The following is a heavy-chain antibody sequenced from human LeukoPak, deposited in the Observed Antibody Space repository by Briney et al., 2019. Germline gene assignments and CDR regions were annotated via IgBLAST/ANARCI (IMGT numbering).Heavy chain of an antibody. CDR1: GYNFTNYW. Sequence: GESLKISCQGSGYNFTNYWIGWVRQMPGKGLEWMGIINPADSDTRYSPSFQGQVTISADKSISTAYLQWSSLKASDTAMYYCTRRVAAAGDYWGQGTLVTVSS. V-gene: IGHV5-51*01. J-gene: IGHJ4*02. D-gene: IGHD6-13*01. CDR2: INPADSDT. CDR3: TRRVAAAGDY.